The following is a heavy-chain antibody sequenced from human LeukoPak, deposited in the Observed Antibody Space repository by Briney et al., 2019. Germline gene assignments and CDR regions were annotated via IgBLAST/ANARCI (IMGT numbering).Heavy chain of an antibody. CDR1: GGSISSYY. Sequence: SETLSLTCTVSGGSISSYYWSWIRQPPGKGLEWIGYIYYSGSTNYNPSLKSRVTISVDTSKNQFSLKLSSVTAADTAVYYCASGRAPFDYWGQGTLVTVS. CDR3: ASGRAPFDY. J-gene: IGHJ4*02. V-gene: IGHV4-59*08. CDR2: IYYSGST.